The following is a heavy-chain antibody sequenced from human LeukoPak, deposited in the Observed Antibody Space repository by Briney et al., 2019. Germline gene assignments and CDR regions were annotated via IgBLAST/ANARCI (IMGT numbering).Heavy chain of an antibody. Sequence: SETLSLTCNVSGGSIGGHTFYWDWIRQPPGKGLEWIAAIYYNGNTFYNPSLKSRVAISIDMSKSQFSLHLSSVTAADTAIYYCARLTALAGHRGAFDIWGPGTMVTVSS. J-gene: IGHJ3*02. D-gene: IGHD6-19*01. CDR3: ARLTALAGHRGAFDI. V-gene: IGHV4-39*01. CDR1: GGSIGGHTFY. CDR2: IYYNGNT.